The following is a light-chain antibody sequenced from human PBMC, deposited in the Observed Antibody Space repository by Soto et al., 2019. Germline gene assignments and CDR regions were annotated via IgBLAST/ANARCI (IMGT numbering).Light chain of an antibody. CDR2: AAS. J-gene: IGKJ1*01. V-gene: IGKV3-15*01. Sequence: EIVMTQSPATLSVSPVERATLSCRASQSIGSNLAWYQQKPGQAPRLLIYAASIRATDFPARFSGSGSGTEFTLTISGLQSDDFAVYFCQQYNNWPPWTFGHGTKVDIK. CDR3: QQYNNWPPWT. CDR1: QSIGSN.